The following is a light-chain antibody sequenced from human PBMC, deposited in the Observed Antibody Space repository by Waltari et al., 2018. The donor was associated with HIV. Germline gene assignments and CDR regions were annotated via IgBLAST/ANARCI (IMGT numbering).Light chain of an antibody. V-gene: IGLV2-8*01. Sequence: QSALTQPPSASGSPGQSVTISCTGSSSDVGGYNYVSWYQQHPGKAPKVLIYEVITRRSGVVARFSASKTGNTASLTAAGLQADDEADYYCSAQAASNGVVFGGGTKLTVL. CDR2: EVI. CDR3: SAQAASNGVV. J-gene: IGLJ2*01. CDR1: SSDVGGYNY.